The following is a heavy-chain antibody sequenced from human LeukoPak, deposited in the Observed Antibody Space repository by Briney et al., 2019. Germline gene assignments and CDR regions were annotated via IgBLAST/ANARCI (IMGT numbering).Heavy chain of an antibody. Sequence: SQTLSLTCAISGDSVSSNSAAWNWIRQSPSRGLEWLGRTYYRSNWYNDYALSVKSRITISADTSKNQFSLQLNSVTPEDTAVYYCAREDEGSGWYSDYYYYMDVWGKGTTVTISS. CDR2: TYYRSNWYN. V-gene: IGHV6-1*01. CDR3: AREDEGSGWYSDYYYYMDV. D-gene: IGHD6-19*01. J-gene: IGHJ6*03. CDR1: GDSVSSNSAA.